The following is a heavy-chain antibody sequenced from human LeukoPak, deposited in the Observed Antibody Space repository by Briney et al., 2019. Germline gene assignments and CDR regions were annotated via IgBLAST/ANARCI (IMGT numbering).Heavy chain of an antibody. CDR2: INPNSGGT. CDR3: AKERRYKFNGGRVFDV. V-gene: IGHV1-2*02. CDR1: GYTLTGYY. D-gene: IGHD1-1*01. Sequence: ASVKVSCTASGYTLTGYYMHWVRQAPGQGLEWMGWINPNSGGTNYAQKFQGRVSMTRDTSISTAYMELHSLRSDDTAVYYCAKERRYKFNGGRVFDVWGQGTMVTVSS. J-gene: IGHJ3*01.